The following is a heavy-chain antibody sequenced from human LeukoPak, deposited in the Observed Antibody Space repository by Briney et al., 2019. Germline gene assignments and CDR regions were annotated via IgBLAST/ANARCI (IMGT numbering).Heavy chain of an antibody. J-gene: IGHJ4*02. CDR2: IYSSGTI. CDR3: ARGDILTGYYNPFDY. D-gene: IGHD3-9*01. V-gene: IGHV4-4*07. Sequence: SETLSLTCSVSGGSISSYYWSWIRQPAGKGLEWIGRIYSSGTITYNPSLQSRVTMSVDTSKNEFSLKMSSVTAADTAVYYCARGDILTGYYNPFDYWGQGTLVTVSS. CDR1: GGSISSYY.